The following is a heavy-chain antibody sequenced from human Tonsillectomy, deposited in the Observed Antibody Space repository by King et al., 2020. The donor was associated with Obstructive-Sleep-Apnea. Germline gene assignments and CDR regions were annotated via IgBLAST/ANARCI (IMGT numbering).Heavy chain of an antibody. V-gene: IGHV2-70*13. J-gene: IGHJ6*02. D-gene: IGHD2-2*01. CDR3: ARSRGSTSVMRYYSYGMDV. CDR1: GFSLTTSGMY. Sequence: ITLKESGPALVKPTQTLTLTCTFSGFSLTTSGMYLSWIRQPPGKDLDWLALMDWDDDKYFSKSLKTMLTISNDNSKNQVVLTMTNMDPVDTATYYCARSRGSTSVMRYYSYGMDVWGQGTTVTVSS. CDR2: MDWDDDK.